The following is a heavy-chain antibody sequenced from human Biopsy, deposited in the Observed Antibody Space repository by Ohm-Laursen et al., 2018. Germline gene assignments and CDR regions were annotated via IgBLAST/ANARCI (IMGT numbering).Heavy chain of an antibody. V-gene: IGHV1-2*06. J-gene: IGHJ3*01. CDR3: ARASAYGVFDV. Sequence: ASVKVSCKASGYTFTGHSCHWVRQAPGQRLEWVGRIDPNSDDTKYAQKFQGRIAMTTDASITTAYLEVSSLTSDDAAVYFCARASAYGVFDVWGQGTIVTVSS. D-gene: IGHD4/OR15-4a*01. CDR1: GYTFTGHS. CDR2: IDPNSDDT.